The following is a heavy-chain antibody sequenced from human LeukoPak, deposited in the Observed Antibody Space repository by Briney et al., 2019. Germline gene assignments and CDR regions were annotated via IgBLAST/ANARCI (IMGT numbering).Heavy chain of an antibody. CDR3: ARVLSGSWDWFDP. Sequence: PGRSLRLSCAASGFTFDDYAMHWVRQAPGKGLEWVSRINPDGSTTTYADSVKGRFTISRDNAKNTVYLQMNSLRAEDTAVYYCARVLSGSWDWFDPWGQGTLVTVSS. D-gene: IGHD3-22*01. CDR2: INPDGSTT. V-gene: IGHV3-74*01. J-gene: IGHJ5*02. CDR1: GFTFDDYA.